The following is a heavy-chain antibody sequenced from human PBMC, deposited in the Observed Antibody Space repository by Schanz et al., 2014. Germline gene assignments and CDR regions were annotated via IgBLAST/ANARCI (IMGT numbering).Heavy chain of an antibody. D-gene: IGHD6-13*01. CDR3: ASSGAGYSSSWDFDY. CDR2: IIPILGIA. V-gene: IGHV1-69*02. CDR1: GYTFTSDS. Sequence: QILLVQPGPEVKKPGASVKVSCKASGYTFTSDSMHWVRQAPGQGLEWMGRIIPILGIANYAQKFQGRVTITADRSTSTAYMDVSSLRSEDTAVYYCASSGAGYSSSWDFDYWGQGTLVTVSS. J-gene: IGHJ4*02.